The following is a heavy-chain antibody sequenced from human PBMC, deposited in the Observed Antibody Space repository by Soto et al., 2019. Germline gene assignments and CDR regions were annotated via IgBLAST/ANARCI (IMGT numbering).Heavy chain of an antibody. CDR1: GYTFTSYY. D-gene: IGHD1-20*01. CDR3: ARDPGGITGSGYYSYYDMAV. V-gene: IGHV1-46*01. Sequence: ASVKVSCKASGYTFTSYYMHWVRQAPGQGLEWVGIVNPSGGTTSYAQKFQGGVTMTRDTSTSTVYMELSSLRSEDTAVYYCARDPGGITGSGYYSYYDMAVWGQGTMVTVSS. J-gene: IGHJ6*02. CDR2: VNPSGGTT.